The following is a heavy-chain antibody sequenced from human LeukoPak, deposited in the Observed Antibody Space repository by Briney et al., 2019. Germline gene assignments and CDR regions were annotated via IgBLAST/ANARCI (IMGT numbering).Heavy chain of an antibody. Sequence: GGSPRLSCAASGFTFSRYAMTWVRQAPGKGLEWVSTIGGTTYYADSVKGRFTISRDNSKSTLYLQMNSLRAEDTAVYYCAKHELGGTNCFDPWGQGTLVTVSS. V-gene: IGHV3-23*01. CDR3: AKHELGGTNCFDP. J-gene: IGHJ5*02. CDR2: IGGTT. D-gene: IGHD1-26*01. CDR1: GFTFSRYA.